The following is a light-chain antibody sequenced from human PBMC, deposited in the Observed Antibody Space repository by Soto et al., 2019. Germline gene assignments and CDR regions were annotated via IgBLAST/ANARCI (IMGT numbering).Light chain of an antibody. V-gene: IGKV3-15*01. Sequence: EIVLTHSPGTLSLSPCERTTLSFSASQGVASNYLAWYQQKPGQAPRPLIYGASTRATGLPARFSGSGSGTEFTLTVSSLQSEDFAVYYCQQYKNWPLITFGQGTRLEIK. CDR1: QGVASN. J-gene: IGKJ5*01. CDR3: QQYKNWPLIT. CDR2: GAS.